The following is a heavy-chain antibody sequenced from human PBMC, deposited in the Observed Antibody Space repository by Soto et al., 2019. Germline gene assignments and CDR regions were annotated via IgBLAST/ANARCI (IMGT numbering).Heavy chain of an antibody. Sequence: LSLTCTVSGGSISSYYWSWIRQPPGKGLEWIGYIYYSGSTNYNPSLKSRVTISVDTSKNQFSLKLSSVTAADTAVYYCAGGVYSSGWSNYYYYGMDVWGQGTTVTVSS. J-gene: IGHJ6*02. V-gene: IGHV4-59*01. D-gene: IGHD6-19*01. CDR3: AGGVYSSGWSNYYYYGMDV. CDR2: IYYSGST. CDR1: GGSISSYY.